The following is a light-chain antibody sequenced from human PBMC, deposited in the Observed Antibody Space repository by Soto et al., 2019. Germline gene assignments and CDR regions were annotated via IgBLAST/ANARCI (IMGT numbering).Light chain of an antibody. Sequence: QLVLTQPPSASETPGQRVTISCSGGSSNIGRNPVSWYQQLPGTAPKLLICDNNQRPSGVPDRFSGSKSGTSASLAISGLQSEDEADYYCAAWDDSLNGWVFGGGTKLTVL. V-gene: IGLV1-44*01. CDR1: SSNIGRNP. CDR3: AAWDDSLNGWV. CDR2: DNN. J-gene: IGLJ3*02.